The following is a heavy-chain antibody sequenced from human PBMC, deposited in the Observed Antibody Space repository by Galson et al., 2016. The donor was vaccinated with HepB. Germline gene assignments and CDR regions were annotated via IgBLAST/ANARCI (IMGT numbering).Heavy chain of an antibody. D-gene: IGHD4-23*01. CDR2: IWNDGSNQ. CDR3: AREGMTTVAMLDY. Sequence: LRLSCAASGFIFSSYGMHWVRQAPGEGLEWVAVIWNDGSNQYYVDSAKGRFTISRDNSKNTLYLQMNSLRAEDTAVYYCAREGMTTVAMLDYWGQGTLVTVAS. V-gene: IGHV3-33*01. J-gene: IGHJ4*02. CDR1: GFIFSSYG.